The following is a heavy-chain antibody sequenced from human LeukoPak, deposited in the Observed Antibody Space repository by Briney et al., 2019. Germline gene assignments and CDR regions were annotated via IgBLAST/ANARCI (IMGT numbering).Heavy chain of an antibody. Sequence: SETLSLTCAVYGGSFSGYYWSWIRQPPGKGLEWNGEINHSGSTNYNPSLKSRVTISVDTSKNQFSLKLSSVTAADTAVYYCARGVIPKDAFDIWGQGTMVTVSS. CDR1: GGSFSGYY. D-gene: IGHD2/OR15-2a*01. CDR3: ARGVIPKDAFDI. V-gene: IGHV4-34*01. J-gene: IGHJ3*02. CDR2: INHSGST.